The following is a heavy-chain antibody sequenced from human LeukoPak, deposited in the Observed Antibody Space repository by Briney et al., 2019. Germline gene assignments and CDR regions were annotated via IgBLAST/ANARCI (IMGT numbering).Heavy chain of an antibody. CDR2: ISGSGRTT. CDR3: AKAYGDYVPSWFDS. J-gene: IGHJ5*01. Sequence: PGGSLRLSCAASGFTFTPYAMNWVRQAPGKGLEWVSGISGSGRTTYYSDSVKGRFTISRDNSKNTLYLQMNSLRAEDTAIYYCAKAYGDYVPSWFDSWGQGTLVIVSS. V-gene: IGHV3-23*01. D-gene: IGHD4-17*01. CDR1: GFTFTPYA.